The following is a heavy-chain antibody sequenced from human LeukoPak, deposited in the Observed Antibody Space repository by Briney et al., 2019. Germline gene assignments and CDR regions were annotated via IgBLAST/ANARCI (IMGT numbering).Heavy chain of an antibody. CDR3: ARDPRGPTGYDSTGRDTFDY. CDR2: ISPSGAST. J-gene: IGHJ4*02. V-gene: IGHV1-46*01. CDR1: GYTFTSSY. Sequence: GASVKVSCKASGYTFTSSYLHWVRQAPGQGLEWMGVISPSGASTTYAQKFQGRVTMTRDTSTSTVYMELSSLRSEDTAVYYCARDPRGPTGYDSTGRDTFDYWGQGTLVTVSS. D-gene: IGHD3-22*01.